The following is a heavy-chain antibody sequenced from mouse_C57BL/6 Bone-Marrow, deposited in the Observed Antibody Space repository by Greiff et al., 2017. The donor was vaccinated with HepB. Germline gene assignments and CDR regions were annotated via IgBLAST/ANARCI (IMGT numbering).Heavy chain of an antibody. V-gene: IGHV1-81*01. D-gene: IGHD1-1*01. CDR3: ARSPYYYGSSYGFAY. J-gene: IGHJ3*01. Sequence: VHLVESGAELARPGASVKLSCKASGYTFTSYGISWVKQRTGQGLEWIGEIYPRSGNTYYNEKFKGKATLTADKSSSTAYMELRSLTSEDSAVYFCARSPYYYGSSYGFAYWGQGTLVTVSA. CDR1: GYTFTSYG. CDR2: IYPRSGNT.